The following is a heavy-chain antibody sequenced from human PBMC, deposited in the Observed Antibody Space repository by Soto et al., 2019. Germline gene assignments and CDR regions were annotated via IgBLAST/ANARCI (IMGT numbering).Heavy chain of an antibody. J-gene: IGHJ4*02. CDR2: IYYSGST. CDR3: ARSFPYYDILTGYYSYFDY. Sequence: SETLSLTCTVSGGSISSSSYYWGWIRQPPGKGLEWIGSIYYSGSTYYNPSLKSRVTISVDTSKNQFSLKLSSVTAADTAVYYCARSFPYYDILTGYYSYFDYWGQGTLVTVSS. V-gene: IGHV4-39*07. CDR1: GGSISSSSYY. D-gene: IGHD3-9*01.